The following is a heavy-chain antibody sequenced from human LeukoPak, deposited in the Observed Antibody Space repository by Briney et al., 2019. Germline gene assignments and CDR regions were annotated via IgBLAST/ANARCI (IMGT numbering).Heavy chain of an antibody. V-gene: IGHV4-39*01. D-gene: IGHD6-19*01. J-gene: IGHJ4*02. CDR3: ARNNRGSGWYPLYYFDY. Sequence: SETLPLTCTVSGGSISSSSYYWGWIRQPPGKGLEWIGSINYSRSTDYNPSLKSRVTISVDTSKKQFSLKLTSVTAADTAVYYCARNNRGSGWYPLYYFDYWGQGTLVTVSS. CDR2: INYSRST. CDR1: GGSISSSSYY.